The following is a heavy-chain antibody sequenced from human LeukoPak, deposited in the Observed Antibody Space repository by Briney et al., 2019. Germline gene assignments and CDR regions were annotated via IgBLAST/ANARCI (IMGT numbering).Heavy chain of an antibody. Sequence: GGSLRLSCAASGFDFSTQWMSWVRQAPGKGLEWVAIVNQGATQKYYVDSVKGRFTISRDNAENSLYLQINSLRVEDTAVYYCATRRFGELTYWGQGTLVTVSS. CDR2: VNQGATQK. CDR3: ATRRFGELTY. D-gene: IGHD3-10*01. V-gene: IGHV3-7*01. CDR1: GFDFSTQW. J-gene: IGHJ4*02.